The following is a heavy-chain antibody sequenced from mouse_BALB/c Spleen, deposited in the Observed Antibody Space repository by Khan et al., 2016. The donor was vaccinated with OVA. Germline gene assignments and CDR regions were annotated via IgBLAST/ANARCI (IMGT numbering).Heavy chain of an antibody. CDR2: INPSTGYT. CDR3: ANHGSSSAWFTY. D-gene: IGHD1-1*01. Sequence: QVQLQQSGAELARPGASVKMSCKASGYTFTSYTIHWIKKRPGQGLEWIGYINPSTGYTEYNQKFKDKATLTADKSSSTAYMQLSSLTSEDSAVYYCANHGSSSAWFTYWGQGTLVTVSA. J-gene: IGHJ3*01. V-gene: IGHV1-4*01. CDR1: GYTFTSYT.